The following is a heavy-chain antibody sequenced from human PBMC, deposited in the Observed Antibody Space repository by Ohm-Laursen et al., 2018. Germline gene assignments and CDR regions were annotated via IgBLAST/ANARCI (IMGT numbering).Heavy chain of an antibody. J-gene: IGHJ4*02. Sequence: GSLRLSCAASGFTFSNFWMSWVRQAPGKGLEWVASIKQDGTEKHYVESMQGRFTISRDNAKNSVYLQMNSPRAEDTAIYYCARDPIDNNGYNPDYWGQGTLVTVSS. V-gene: IGHV3-7*01. CDR3: ARDPIDNNGYNPDY. CDR2: IKQDGTEK. CDR1: GFTFSNFW. D-gene: IGHD1-14*01.